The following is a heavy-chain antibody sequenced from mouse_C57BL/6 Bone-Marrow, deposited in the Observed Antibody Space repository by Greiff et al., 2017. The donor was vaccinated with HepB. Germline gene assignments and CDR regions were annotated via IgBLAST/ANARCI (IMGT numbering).Heavy chain of an antibody. D-gene: IGHD2-3*01. CDR2: SRNKANDYTT. CDR3: ARDAEDGYSFDY. Sequence: EVKLVDSGGGLVQSGRSLRLSCATSGFTFSDFYMEWVRQAPGKGLEWIAASRNKANDYTTEYSASVKGRFIVSRDTSQSILYLQMNALRAEDTAIYYCARDAEDGYSFDYWGQGTTLTVSS. V-gene: IGHV7-1*01. J-gene: IGHJ2*01. CDR1: GFTFSDFY.